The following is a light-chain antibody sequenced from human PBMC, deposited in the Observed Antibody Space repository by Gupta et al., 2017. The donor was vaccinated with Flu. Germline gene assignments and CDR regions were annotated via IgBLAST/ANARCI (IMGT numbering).Light chain of an antibody. CDR1: QSISSW. CDR2: KAS. V-gene: IGKV1-5*03. CDR3: QKYKSYWT. J-gene: IGKJ1*01. Sequence: DIQMTQSPSTLSASVGDRVTITCRASQSISSWLAWYQQKPGKAPKLLIYKASSFESGVPSRFSGSGSGTEFTLTISSLQPDDVATYYCQKYKSYWTFGQGTKVEIK.